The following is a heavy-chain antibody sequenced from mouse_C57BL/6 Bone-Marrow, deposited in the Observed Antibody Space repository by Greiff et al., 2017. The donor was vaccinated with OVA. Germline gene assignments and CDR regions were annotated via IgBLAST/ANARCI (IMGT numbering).Heavy chain of an antibody. J-gene: IGHJ3*01. V-gene: IGHV1-54*01. CDR1: GYAFTNYL. D-gene: IGHD1-1*01. CDR2: INPGSGGT. CDR3: ARREVYYGSSSWFAY. Sequence: VQLQQSGAELVRPGTSVKVSCKASGYAFTNYLIEWVKQRPGQGLEWIGVINPGSGGTNSNETFKGKVTLTADKSSSTVYMQLSRLTSEASAVYFYARREVYYGSSSWFAYWGQGTLVTVSA.